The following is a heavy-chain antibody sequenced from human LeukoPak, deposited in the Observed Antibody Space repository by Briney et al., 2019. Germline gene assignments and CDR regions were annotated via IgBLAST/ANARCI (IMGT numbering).Heavy chain of an antibody. Sequence: SETLSLTCAVHGGSFSGYYWSWIPQPPRKGLEWIGEINHSGSTNYNPSLKSRVTISVDTSKNQFSLKLSSVTAADTAVYYCAGQPGYSRSGLLDWGQGTLVTVSS. J-gene: IGHJ4*02. V-gene: IGHV4-34*01. D-gene: IGHD6-13*01. CDR1: GGSFSGYY. CDR2: INHSGST. CDR3: AGQPGYSRSGLLD.